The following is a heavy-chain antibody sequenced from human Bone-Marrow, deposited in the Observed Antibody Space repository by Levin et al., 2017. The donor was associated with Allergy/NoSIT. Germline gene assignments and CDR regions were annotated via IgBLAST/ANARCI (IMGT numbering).Heavy chain of an antibody. Sequence: GGSLRLSCAASRFSISTYTMHWVRQAPGKGLEWVAFISDDGSNKYYADSVKGQFTISRDNSKNTLYLQMNNLRAEDTAVYYCARGLSGGSGVYWFDPWGQGTLVTVSS. CDR3: ARGLSGGSGVYWFDP. J-gene: IGHJ5*02. CDR2: ISDDGSNK. CDR1: RFSISTYT. V-gene: IGHV3-30-3*01. D-gene: IGHD6-25*01.